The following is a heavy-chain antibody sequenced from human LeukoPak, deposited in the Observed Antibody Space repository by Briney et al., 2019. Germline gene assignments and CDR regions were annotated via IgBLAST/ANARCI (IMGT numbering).Heavy chain of an antibody. CDR3: AKLPQAGYDILTGYHLLDY. D-gene: IGHD3-9*01. CDR2: ISGSGGST. V-gene: IGHV3-23*01. Sequence: PGGSLRLSCAASGFTFSSYAMSWVRQAPGKGLEWVSAISGSGGSTYYADSVKGRSTISRDNSKNTLYLQMNSLRAEDTAVYYCAKLPQAGYDILTGYHLLDYWGQGTLVTVPS. CDR1: GFTFSSYA. J-gene: IGHJ4*02.